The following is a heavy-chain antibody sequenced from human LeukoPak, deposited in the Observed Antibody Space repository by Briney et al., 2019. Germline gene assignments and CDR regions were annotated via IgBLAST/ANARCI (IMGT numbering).Heavy chain of an antibody. Sequence: SVKVSCKASGGTFSSYAISWVRQAPGQGLEWMGRIIPIFGTANYAQKFQGRVTITTDESTSTAYMELSSLRSEYTAVYYCARDTWAFGGVSEAWDAFDIWGQGTMVTVSS. CDR2: IIPIFGTA. CDR1: GGTFSSYA. D-gene: IGHD3-16*01. J-gene: IGHJ3*02. V-gene: IGHV1-69*05. CDR3: ARDTWAFGGVSEAWDAFDI.